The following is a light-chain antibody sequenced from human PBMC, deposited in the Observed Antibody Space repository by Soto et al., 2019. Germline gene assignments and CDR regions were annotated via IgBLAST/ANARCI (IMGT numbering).Light chain of an antibody. CDR1: QGFSNN. Sequence: EIVMTQSPATLSVSPGERATLSCRASQGFSNNLAWYQQKPGQAPRLLMYHGSRRAAGTPDRFSGSGSGTDFTLTISSLQSEDFAVYYCQQYHNWPITFGQGTRLEIK. CDR3: QQYHNWPIT. V-gene: IGKV3D-15*01. J-gene: IGKJ5*01. CDR2: HGS.